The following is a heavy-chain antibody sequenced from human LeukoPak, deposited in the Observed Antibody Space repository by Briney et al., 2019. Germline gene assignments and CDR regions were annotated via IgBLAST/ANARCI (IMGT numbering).Heavy chain of an antibody. CDR3: ARVGDIVVVPAAMPDY. CDR1: GFTFNNYE. J-gene: IGHJ4*02. Sequence: GGSLRLSCGASGFTFNNYEMNWVRQAPGKGLEWVSYISSSGSTIYYADSVKGRFTISRDNAKNSLYLQMNSLRAEDTAVYYCARVGDIVVVPAAMPDYWGQGTLVTVSS. D-gene: IGHD2-2*01. V-gene: IGHV3-48*03. CDR2: ISSSGSTI.